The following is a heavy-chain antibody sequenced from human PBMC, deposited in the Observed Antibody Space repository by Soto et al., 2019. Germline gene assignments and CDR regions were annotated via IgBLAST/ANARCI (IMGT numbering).Heavy chain of an antibody. D-gene: IGHD3-22*01. J-gene: IGHJ4*02. V-gene: IGHV1-69*13. CDR1: GGTFSSYA. CDR3: ARGVNYDSSGYYYFY. CDR2: IIPIFGTA. Sequence: SVKVSCKASGGTFSSYAISWVRQAPGQGLEWMGGIIPIFGTANYAQKFQGRVTITADESTSTAYMELRNLRSEDTAVYYCARGVNYDSSGYYYFYWGQGTLVTVYS.